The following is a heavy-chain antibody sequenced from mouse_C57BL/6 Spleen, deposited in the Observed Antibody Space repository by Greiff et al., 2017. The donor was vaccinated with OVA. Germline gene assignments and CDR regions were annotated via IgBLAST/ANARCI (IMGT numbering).Heavy chain of an antibody. CDR2: IYPGSGST. CDR3: ARGLYDYDGIYYAMDY. CDR1: GYTFTSYW. D-gene: IGHD2-4*01. J-gene: IGHJ4*01. Sequence: QVHVKQPGAELVKPGASVKMSCKASGYTFTSYWITWVKQRPGQGLEWIGDIYPGSGSTNYNEKFKSKATLTVDTSSSTAYMQLSSLTSEDSAVYYCARGLYDYDGIYYAMDYGGQGTSVTVSS. V-gene: IGHV1-55*01.